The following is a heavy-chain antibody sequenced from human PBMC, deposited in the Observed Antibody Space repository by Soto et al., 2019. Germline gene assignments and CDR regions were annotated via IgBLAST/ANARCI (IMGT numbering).Heavy chain of an antibody. J-gene: IGHJ6*03. CDR3: ASAGNKHYYYYMDV. Sequence: EVQLVETGGGLVQPGGSLRLSCVGSGFTFSSYSMNWVRQAPGKGLEWVSYISSSSSTIFYADSVKGRFAISRDNAKNSLYLQMNSRRAEDTAVYYCASAGNKHYYYYMDVWGKGTTVTVSS. CDR1: GFTFSSYS. CDR2: ISSSSSTI. V-gene: IGHV3-48*01. D-gene: IGHD3-10*01.